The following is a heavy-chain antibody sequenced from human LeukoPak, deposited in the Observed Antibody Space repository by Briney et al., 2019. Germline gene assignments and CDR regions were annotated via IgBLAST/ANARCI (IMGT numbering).Heavy chain of an antibody. CDR3: ARSYGSGRRDAFDF. Sequence: ASVKVSCKASGYTFTSYYMHWVRQAPGQGLEWMGIIHPSGGSTRYAQNFQGRVTMTRDTSTSTVYMELSRLRSDDTAVYYCARSYGSGRRDAFDFWGQGTMVTVSS. CDR2: IHPSGGST. CDR1: GYTFTSYY. D-gene: IGHD3-10*01. V-gene: IGHV1-46*01. J-gene: IGHJ3*01.